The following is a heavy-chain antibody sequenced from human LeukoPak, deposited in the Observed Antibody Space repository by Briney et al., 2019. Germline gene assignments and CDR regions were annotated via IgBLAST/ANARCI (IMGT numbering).Heavy chain of an antibody. Sequence: ASVKVSCKASGYTFTSYAMHWVRQAPGQRLEWMGWINAGNGNTKYSQKFQGRVTITRDTSASTAYMELSSLRSEDTAVYYCARDTGGPRVQGAPDDYWGQGTLVTVSS. CDR1: GYTFTSYA. D-gene: IGHD7-27*01. V-gene: IGHV1-3*01. CDR2: INAGNGNT. CDR3: ARDTGGPRVQGAPDDY. J-gene: IGHJ4*02.